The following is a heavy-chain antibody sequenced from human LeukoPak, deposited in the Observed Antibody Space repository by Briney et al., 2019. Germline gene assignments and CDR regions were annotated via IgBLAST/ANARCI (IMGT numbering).Heavy chain of an antibody. Sequence: PSETLSLTCTVSGYSIRSGYYWGWIRQPPGKGLEWIGSIYHSGSTYYNPSLKNRVTMPVDTSQNQFSLTQRSVTAADTAAYYCARDGGGDETAVARPESWGQGTLVTVSS. D-gene: IGHD6-19*01. CDR2: IYHSGST. V-gene: IGHV4-38-2*02. CDR3: ARDGGGDETAVARPES. CDR1: GYSIRSGYY. J-gene: IGHJ4*02.